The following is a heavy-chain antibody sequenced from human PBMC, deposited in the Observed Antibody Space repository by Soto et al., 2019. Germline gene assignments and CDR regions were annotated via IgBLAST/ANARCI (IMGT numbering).Heavy chain of an antibody. J-gene: IGHJ4*02. CDR2: IKQDGSEK. Sequence: GGSLRLSCVASGFTFTNYWMTWVRQAPGKGLEWVANIKQDGSEKQFVDSVKGRFTISRDNAKNSLYLQMNSLRAEDTAVYYCARPALREHLDYWGQGALVTVSS. D-gene: IGHD3-16*01. CDR3: ARPALREHLDY. CDR1: GFTFTNYW. V-gene: IGHV3-7*01.